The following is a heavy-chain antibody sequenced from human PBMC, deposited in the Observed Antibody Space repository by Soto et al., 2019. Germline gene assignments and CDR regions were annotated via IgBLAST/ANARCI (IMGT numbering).Heavy chain of an antibody. CDR3: ARLGGYYQAFDN. D-gene: IGHD3-3*01. J-gene: IGHJ4*02. Sequence: RQPPGKGLEWIGYIYYSGSTNYNPSLKSRVTISVDSSKNQFSLKLDSVTAADTAVYYCARLGGYYQAFDNWGQGTLVTVSS. CDR2: IYYSGST. V-gene: IGHV4-59*08.